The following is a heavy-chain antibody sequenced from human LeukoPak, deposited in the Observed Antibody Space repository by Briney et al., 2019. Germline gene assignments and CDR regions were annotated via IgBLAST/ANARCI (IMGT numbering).Heavy chain of an antibody. CDR3: ARDGGARSFTNGLNWFDP. J-gene: IGHJ5*02. CDR2: IYYSGNT. Sequence: SETLSLTCTVSGGSISSSSYYWGWIRQPPGKGLEWIGSIYYSGNTNSNPSLRSRLTLSLDASKNQFSLKLKSVTAADTAVYYCARDGGARSFTNGLNWFDPWGQGILVTVSS. V-gene: IGHV4-39*07. CDR1: GGSISSSSYY. D-gene: IGHD2-8*01.